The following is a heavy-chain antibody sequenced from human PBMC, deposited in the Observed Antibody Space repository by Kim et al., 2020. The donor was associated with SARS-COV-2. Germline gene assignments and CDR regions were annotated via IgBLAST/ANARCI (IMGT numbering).Heavy chain of an antibody. Sequence: SETLSLTCTVSGGSISSGDYYWSWIRQPPGKGLEWIGYIYYSGSTYYNPSLKSRVTISVDTSKNQFSLKLSSVTAADTAVYYCAREDCSSTSCYVGFEGWFDPWGQGTLVTVSS. J-gene: IGHJ5*02. CDR3: AREDCSSTSCYVGFEGWFDP. CDR2: IYYSGST. CDR1: GGSISSGDYY. V-gene: IGHV4-30-4*01. D-gene: IGHD2-2*01.